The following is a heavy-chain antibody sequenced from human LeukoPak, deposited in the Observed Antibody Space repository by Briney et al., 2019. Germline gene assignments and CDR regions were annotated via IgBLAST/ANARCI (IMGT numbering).Heavy chain of an antibody. Sequence: PSETLSLTCTVSGGSISSYYWSWIRQPPGKGLKWIGYIYYSGSTNYNPSLKSRVTISVDTSKNQFSLKLSSVTAADTAVYYCARADIVVVPAAIRGAFDIWGQGTMVTVSS. D-gene: IGHD2-2*02. CDR2: IYYSGST. J-gene: IGHJ3*02. V-gene: IGHV4-59*01. CDR3: ARADIVVVPAAIRGAFDI. CDR1: GGSISSYY.